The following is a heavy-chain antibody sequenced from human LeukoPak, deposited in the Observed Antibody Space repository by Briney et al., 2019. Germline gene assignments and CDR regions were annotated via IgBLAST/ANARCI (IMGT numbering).Heavy chain of an antibody. V-gene: IGHV4-59*01. J-gene: IGHJ4*02. CDR1: GGSISSYY. Sequence: PSETLSLTCTVSGGSISSYYWSWIRQPPGEGLEWIGYSGSTNYNPSLKSRVTISVDTSKNQFSLKLSSVTAADTAVYYCARSFDYWGQGTLVTVSS. CDR3: ARSFDY. CDR2: SGST.